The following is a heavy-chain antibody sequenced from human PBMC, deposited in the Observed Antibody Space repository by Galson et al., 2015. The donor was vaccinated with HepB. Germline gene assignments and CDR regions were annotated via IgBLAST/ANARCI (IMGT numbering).Heavy chain of an antibody. D-gene: IGHD1-26*01. CDR3: ASSVASGPSFDY. CDR2: ITLSSRFI. V-gene: IGHV3-21*01. Sequence: SLRLSCAPSRFTFSNYSINWVRQAPGRGLEWVSSITLSSRFILYADSVKGRFTISRDNAKNSLYLQMNSLRAEDTAVYYCASSVASGPSFDYWGQGTPVTVSS. J-gene: IGHJ4*02. CDR1: RFTFSNYS.